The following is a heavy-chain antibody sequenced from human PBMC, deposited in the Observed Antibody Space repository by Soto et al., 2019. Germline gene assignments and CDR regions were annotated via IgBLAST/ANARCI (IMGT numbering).Heavy chain of an antibody. CDR2: IYWDDDK. J-gene: IGHJ4*02. V-gene: IGHV2-5*02. CDR3: AHRGANYHYDSSGYYPPNFDY. D-gene: IGHD3-22*01. Sequence: GAGPTLVNPTQTLTLTCTFSGFSLSTSGVGGGWIRQPPGKALECLALIYWDDDKRYSPCLKSRLTITKDTSKNQVVLTMTNMDPVDKATYYCAHRGANYHYDSSGYYPPNFDYWGQGTMVTVSS. CDR1: GFSLSTSGVG.